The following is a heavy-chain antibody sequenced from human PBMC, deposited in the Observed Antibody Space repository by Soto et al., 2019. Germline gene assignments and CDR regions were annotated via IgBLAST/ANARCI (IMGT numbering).Heavy chain of an antibody. D-gene: IGHD4-17*01. CDR3: ATDYGGTLDY. V-gene: IGHV3-30-3*01. CDR2: ISYDGSNK. J-gene: IGHJ4*02. Sequence: QVPLVESGGGVVQPGRSLRLSCAASGFTFSSYAMHWVRQAPGKGLEWVAVISYDGSNKYYADSVKGRFTISRDNSKNTLYLQMNSLRAEDTAVYYCATDYGGTLDYWGQGTLVTVSS. CDR1: GFTFSSYA.